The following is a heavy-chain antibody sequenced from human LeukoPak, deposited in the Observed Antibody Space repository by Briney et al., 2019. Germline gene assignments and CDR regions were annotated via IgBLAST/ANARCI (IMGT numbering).Heavy chain of an antibody. D-gene: IGHD3-3*01. CDR1: GYTFTSYY. Sequence: ASVTVSCTASGYTFTSYYMHWVRQAPGQGLEWMGIINPSGGSTSYAQKFQGRVTMTRDTSTSTVYMELSSLRSEDTAVYYCARSSPHYDFWSGYLSYNWFDPWGQGTLVTVSS. CDR3: ARSSPHYDFWSGYLSYNWFDP. CDR2: INPSGGST. J-gene: IGHJ5*02. V-gene: IGHV1-46*01.